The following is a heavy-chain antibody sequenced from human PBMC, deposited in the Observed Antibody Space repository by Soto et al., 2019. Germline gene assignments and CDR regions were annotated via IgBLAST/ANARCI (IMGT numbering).Heavy chain of an antibody. Sequence: TLSLTCAISGDSVSSNSAAWNWTRQSPSRGLEWLGRTYYRSKWYNDYAVSVKTRITINPDTSKNQFSLQLNSVTPEDTAVYYCANIAAGANWFDPWGQGTLVTVSS. J-gene: IGHJ5*02. V-gene: IGHV6-1*01. CDR2: TYYRSKWYN. D-gene: IGHD6-13*01. CDR1: GDSVSSNSAA. CDR3: ANIAAGANWFDP.